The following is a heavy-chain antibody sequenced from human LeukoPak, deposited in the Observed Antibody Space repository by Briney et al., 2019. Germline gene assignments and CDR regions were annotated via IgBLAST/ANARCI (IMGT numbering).Heavy chain of an antibody. D-gene: IGHD2-21*02. J-gene: IGHJ4*02. Sequence: PSETLSLTCTVSGGSISSYYWSWIRQPAGKGLEWIGRIYAGGNTNYNPSLKSRVTMSVDTSKNLFALKLSSVTAADTAVYYCARQGVATAIDYWGQGTLVTVSS. CDR3: ARQGVATAIDY. CDR2: IYAGGNT. CDR1: GGSISSYY. V-gene: IGHV4-4*07.